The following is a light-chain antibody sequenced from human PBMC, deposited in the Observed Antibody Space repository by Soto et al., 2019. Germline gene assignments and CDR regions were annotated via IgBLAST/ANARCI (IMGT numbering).Light chain of an antibody. CDR1: QSVSSN. J-gene: IGKJ1*01. V-gene: IGKV3-15*01. Sequence: EIVMTQSASTLSVSAGERATLSCRASQSVSSNLAWYQQKPGQAPRLLIYGASTRATGIPARFSGSGSGTEFTLTISSLRSEDFAVYYCQQYNNWPKTFGQGTKVDIK. CDR2: GAS. CDR3: QQYNNWPKT.